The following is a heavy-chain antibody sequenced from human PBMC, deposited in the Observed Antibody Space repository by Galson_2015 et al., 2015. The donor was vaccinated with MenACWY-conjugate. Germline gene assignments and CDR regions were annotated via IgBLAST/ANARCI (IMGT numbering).Heavy chain of an antibody. CDR2: ISGVIGTT. Sequence: SLRLSCAASGFTLSTYAISWVRRAPGKGLEWVSTISGVIGTTYQVDSVRGRFTISRDDSKNTLYLQMNNLRAEDTALYICAKADKQTCYGATCYYFDSWGQGTLVTVSS. J-gene: IGHJ4*02. CDR3: AKADKQTCYGATCYYFDS. D-gene: IGHD4/OR15-4a*01. V-gene: IGHV3-23*01. CDR1: GFTLSTYA.